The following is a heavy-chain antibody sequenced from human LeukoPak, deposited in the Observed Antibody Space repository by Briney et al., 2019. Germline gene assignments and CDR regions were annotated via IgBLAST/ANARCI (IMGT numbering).Heavy chain of an antibody. D-gene: IGHD7-27*01. CDR1: GLNFSSYS. CDR2: ISSSSGTI. J-gene: IGHJ4*02. Sequence: GGSLRLSCAASGLNFSSYSMNWVSQAPGKGLEWVSYISSSSGTIYYADSVKGRFTISRDNAKNSLYLQMNSLRDEDTAVYYCARGIWGSSYYFDYWGQGTLVTVSS. CDR3: ARGIWGSSYYFDY. V-gene: IGHV3-48*02.